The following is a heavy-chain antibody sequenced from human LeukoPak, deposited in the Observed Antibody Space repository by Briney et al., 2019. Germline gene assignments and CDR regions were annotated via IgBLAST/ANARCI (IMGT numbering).Heavy chain of an antibody. CDR3: ANGYGDPYYFDY. D-gene: IGHD6-13*01. CDR1: GFSFSNSW. J-gene: IGHJ4*02. Sequence: GGSLRLTCAASGFSFSNSWMLWVRQAPGKGLEWVATINEDGSVKPYADSVKGRFTISRDNAKNSLYLQLNRLRAEDTAVYYCANGYGDPYYFDYWGQGTLVTVSS. V-gene: IGHV3-7*03. CDR2: INEDGSVK.